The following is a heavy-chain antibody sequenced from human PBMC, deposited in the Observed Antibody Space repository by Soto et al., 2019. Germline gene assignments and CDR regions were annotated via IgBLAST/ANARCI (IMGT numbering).Heavy chain of an antibody. J-gene: IGHJ4*02. CDR3: ARTLSGFTYGSRQFYFDY. D-gene: IGHD3-10*01. CDR2: MFPGGTT. CDR1: GDPITSYF. V-gene: IGHV4-4*07. Sequence: QVLLQESGPGLVKPSETLSLTCTVSGDPITSYFWSWIRQPAGKGLEWIGHMFPGGTTSHNSSLKRRVSMSIDTSKNQFSLTLTSVTAADTAVYYCARTLSGFTYGSRQFYFDYWGQGTLVTVSS.